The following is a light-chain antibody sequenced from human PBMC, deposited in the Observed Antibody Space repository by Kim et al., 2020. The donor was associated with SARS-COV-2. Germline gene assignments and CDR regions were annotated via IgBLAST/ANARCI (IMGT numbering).Light chain of an antibody. CDR1: QAISSK. CDR3: QQYHNWYT. CDR2: GAS. J-gene: IGKJ2*01. Sequence: LSLSPGERATLSCMASQAISSKLAWYQQKPGQAPRLLIYGASTRATGIPARFRGSGSGTEFTLTIGGLQSEDFAVYYCQQYHNWYTFGQGTKLEF. V-gene: IGKV3-15*01.